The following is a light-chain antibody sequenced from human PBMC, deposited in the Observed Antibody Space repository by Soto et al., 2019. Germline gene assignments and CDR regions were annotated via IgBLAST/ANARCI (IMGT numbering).Light chain of an antibody. V-gene: IGLV3-21*04. J-gene: IGLJ1*01. Sequence: SYELTQPPSVSVAPGKTARITCGGNNIGSKSVHWYQQKPGQAPVLVIYYDSDRPSGIPERFSGSNSGNTATLTISRVEAGDEADYYCKVWDSSSDHPYVFGTGTKLTVL. CDR1: NIGSKS. CDR2: YDS. CDR3: KVWDSSSDHPYV.